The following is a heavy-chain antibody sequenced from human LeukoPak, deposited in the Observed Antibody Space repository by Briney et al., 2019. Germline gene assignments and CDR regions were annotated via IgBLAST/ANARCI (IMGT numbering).Heavy chain of an antibody. J-gene: IGHJ3*02. CDR1: GFTFDDHA. CDR2: INWNGGST. CDR3: ARDMLLEDAFDI. D-gene: IGHD3-10*02. Sequence: PGGSLRLSCEVSGFTFDDHAINWVRQAPGKGLEWVANINWNGGSTEYGDSVKGRFTISRDNTKNSVFLQMHSLRGDDTALYYCARDMLLEDAFDIWGQGTMVIVSS. V-gene: IGHV3-20*04.